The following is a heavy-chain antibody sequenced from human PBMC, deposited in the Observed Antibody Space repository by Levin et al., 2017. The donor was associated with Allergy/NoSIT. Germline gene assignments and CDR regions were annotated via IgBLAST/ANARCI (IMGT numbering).Heavy chain of an antibody. V-gene: IGHV3-7*01. CDR3: ARGRGFFYYYGVDV. Sequence: PGGSLRLSCAASGFTFSSNWMSWVRQAPGKGLEWVANIKRDGSEKYYVDSVKGRFTISRDNDKYSLYLQMDSLRVEDTGVFYCARGRGFFYYYGVDVWGQGTTVTVSS. J-gene: IGHJ6*02. CDR2: IKRDGSEK. D-gene: IGHD2/OR15-2a*01. CDR1: GFTFSSNW.